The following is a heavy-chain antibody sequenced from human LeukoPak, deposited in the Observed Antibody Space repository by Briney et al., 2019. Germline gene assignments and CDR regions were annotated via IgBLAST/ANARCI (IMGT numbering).Heavy chain of an antibody. J-gene: IGHJ3*02. D-gene: IGHD3-22*01. CDR2: ISSSSSTI. CDR1: GLTFSSYS. Sequence: PGGSLRLSCAASGLTFSSYSMNWVRQDPGAGLEWVSYISSSSSTIYYADSVKGRFTISRDNAKNSLYLQMNSLRAEDTAVYYCAKDSESEKYSGYRAFDIWGQGTMVTVSS. V-gene: IGHV3-48*01. CDR3: AKDSESEKYSGYRAFDI.